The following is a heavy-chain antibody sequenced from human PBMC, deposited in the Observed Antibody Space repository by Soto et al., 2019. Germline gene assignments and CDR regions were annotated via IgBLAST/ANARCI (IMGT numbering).Heavy chain of an antibody. Sequence: GGSLRLSCAASGFTFSSYGMHWVRQAPGKGLEWVAVIWYDGSNKYYAGSVKGRFTISRDNSKNTLYLQMNSLRAEDTAVYYCARDPSVYYYYYMDVWGKGTTVTVSS. CDR1: GFTFSSYG. CDR3: ARDPSVYYYYYMDV. J-gene: IGHJ6*03. V-gene: IGHV3-33*01. CDR2: IWYDGSNK.